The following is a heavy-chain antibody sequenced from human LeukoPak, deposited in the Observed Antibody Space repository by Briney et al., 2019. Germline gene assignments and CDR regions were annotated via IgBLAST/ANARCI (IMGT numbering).Heavy chain of an antibody. Sequence: GGSLRLSCAASGFTFNTYSINWVRQAPGKGLEWLSYISSSSRTIYYADSVKGRFTISRDNAKNSLYLQMNSLRAEDTAVYYCASDPGEVWGQGTTVTVPS. V-gene: IGHV3-48*01. CDR1: GFTFNTYS. J-gene: IGHJ6*02. CDR3: ASDPGEV. CDR2: ISSSSRTI.